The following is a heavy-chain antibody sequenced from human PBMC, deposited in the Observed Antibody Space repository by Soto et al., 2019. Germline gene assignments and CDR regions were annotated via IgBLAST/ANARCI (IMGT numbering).Heavy chain of an antibody. J-gene: IGHJ2*01. CDR1: GFTFSSYA. CDR2: ISGSGGST. V-gene: IGHV3-23*01. CDR3: AKDRGRFLKGADNGYFDL. Sequence: GGSLRLSCAASGFTFSSYAMSWVRQAPGKGLEWVSAISGSGGSTYYADSVKGRFTISRDNSKNTLYLQMNSLRAEDTAVYYCAKDRGRFLKGADNGYFDLWGRGTLVTVSS. D-gene: IGHD3-3*01.